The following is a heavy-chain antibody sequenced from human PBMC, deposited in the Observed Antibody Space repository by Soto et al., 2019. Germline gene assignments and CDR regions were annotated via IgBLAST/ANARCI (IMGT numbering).Heavy chain of an antibody. CDR2: ITYIGGAT. CDR1: GFTFSSYA. D-gene: IGHD4-17*01. V-gene: IGHV3-23*01. J-gene: IGHJ4*02. Sequence: EAQLLESGGGFVQPGGSLRLSCAASGFTFSSYAMAWVRQAPGKGLEWVSGITYIGGATFYADSVKGRFIISRDNVRNTLYLQMNRLRVEDTAVYYCAKVSSLYGDYVPSSGLDDFWGQGTLVTVSS. CDR3: AKVSSLYGDYVPSSGLDDF.